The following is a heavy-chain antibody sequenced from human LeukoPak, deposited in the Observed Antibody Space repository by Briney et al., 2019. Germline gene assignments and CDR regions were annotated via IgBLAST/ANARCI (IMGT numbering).Heavy chain of an antibody. J-gene: IGHJ4*02. D-gene: IGHD1-26*01. CDR2: FYHSGST. V-gene: IGHV4-38-2*02. CDR3: ARVRRVGATPFDY. Sequence: SETLSLTCTVSGYSISSGYYWGWIRQPPGKGLEWIGSFYHSGSTYYNPSLKSRVTISLDTSKNQFSLKLSSVTAADTAVYYCARVRRVGATPFDYWGQGTLVTVSS. CDR1: GYSISSGYY.